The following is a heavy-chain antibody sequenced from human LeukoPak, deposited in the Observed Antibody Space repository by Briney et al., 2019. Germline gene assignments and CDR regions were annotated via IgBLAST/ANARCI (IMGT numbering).Heavy chain of an antibody. Sequence: SGTLSLTCSVSGGSIESYYWSWIRQPPGKGLEFIGYIAASGTTKHNPSLKSRVTLSMDTSKNQFSLKLRSVTAADTAVYFCARFPYFEGFDYWGQGTQVIVSS. J-gene: IGHJ4*02. CDR2: IAASGTT. CDR3: ARFPYFEGFDY. D-gene: IGHD3-9*01. CDR1: GGSIESYY. V-gene: IGHV4-4*08.